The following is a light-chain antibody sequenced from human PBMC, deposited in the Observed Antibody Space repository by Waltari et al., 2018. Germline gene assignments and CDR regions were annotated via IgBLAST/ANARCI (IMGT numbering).Light chain of an antibody. CDR1: NSDVGTSTF. CDR2: SVN. Sequence: QSALTHPPPATGSPGQSVTISCTGTNSDVGTSTFVSWYQHRAGKAPKPIIFSVNKRPSGVPDRFSRSRSYNTASLTVSGLQAEDEADYYGSSYAGYNSSLFGGGTKLTVL. J-gene: IGLJ2*01. CDR3: SSYAGYNSSL. V-gene: IGLV2-8*01.